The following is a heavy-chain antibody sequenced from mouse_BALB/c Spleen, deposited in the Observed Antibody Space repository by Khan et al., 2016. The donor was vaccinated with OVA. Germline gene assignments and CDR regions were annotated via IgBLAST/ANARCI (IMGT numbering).Heavy chain of an antibody. Sequence: QVQLQQSGAELMKPGASVKISCKATGYTFSSYWIEWVKQRPGHGLEWIGEILPGRGHINYNETFKGQATFTADTSSNIAYMQLNRLTSEDSAVYYCARGAGTTYGMDYWGQGTSVTVSS. J-gene: IGHJ4*01. D-gene: IGHD4-1*01. CDR3: ARGAGTTYGMDY. V-gene: IGHV1-9*01. CDR1: GYTFSSYW. CDR2: ILPGRGHI.